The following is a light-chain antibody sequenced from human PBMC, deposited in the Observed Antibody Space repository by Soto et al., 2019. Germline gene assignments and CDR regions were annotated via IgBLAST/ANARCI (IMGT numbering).Light chain of an antibody. CDR2: GAS. CDR1: QSVSSSY. V-gene: IGKV3-20*01. Sequence: EIVLTQSPGTLSLSPRERATLSCRASQSVSSSYLAWYQQKPGQAPRLLIYGASSRATGIPDMFSGSGSGTDFSLTISRLEPEDFAVYYCQQYGSSPPYTFGQGTKLEIK. CDR3: QQYGSSPPYT. J-gene: IGKJ2*01.